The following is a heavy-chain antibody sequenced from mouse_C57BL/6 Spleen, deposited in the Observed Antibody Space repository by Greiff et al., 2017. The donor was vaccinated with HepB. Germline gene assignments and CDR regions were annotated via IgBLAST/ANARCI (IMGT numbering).Heavy chain of an antibody. V-gene: IGHV14-4*01. Sequence: EVQLQQSGAELVRPGASVKLSCTASGFNIKDVYMHWVKQRPEQGLEWIGWIDPENGDTEYASKFQGKATITADTSSNTAYLQLSSLTSEDTAVYYCTLRRPFAYWGQGTLVTVSA. J-gene: IGHJ3*01. D-gene: IGHD2-12*01. CDR1: GFNIKDVY. CDR3: TLRRPFAY. CDR2: IDPENGDT.